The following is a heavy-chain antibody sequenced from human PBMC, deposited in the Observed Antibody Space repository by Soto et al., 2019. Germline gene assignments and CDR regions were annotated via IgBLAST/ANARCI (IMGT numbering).Heavy chain of an antibody. V-gene: IGHV1-69*19. CDR2: ISPMFGAA. CDR1: GGTFNTYA. J-gene: IGHJ4*02. Sequence: QVQLVQSGAEMKKPGSSVKVSCQSSGGTFNTYAMNWVRQAPGQGPEWMGDISPMFGAANYAPKFQGRVTITADESQGTSYMQLSSLTSEDTALYFCAREVQVHTPAFVYWGQRTLVTVSS. D-gene: IGHD3-10*01. CDR3: AREVQVHTPAFVY.